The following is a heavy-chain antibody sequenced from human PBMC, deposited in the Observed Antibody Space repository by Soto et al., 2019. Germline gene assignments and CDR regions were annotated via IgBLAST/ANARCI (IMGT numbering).Heavy chain of an antibody. CDR1: GFTFSSYG. CDR2: IWYDGSNK. J-gene: IGHJ4*02. Sequence: ESGGGVVQPGRSLRLSCAASGFTFSSYGMHWVRQAPGKGLEWVAVIWYDGSNKYYADSVKGRFTISRDNSKNTLYLQMNSLRAEDTAVYYCARDPGRSSGWPYYFDYWGQGTLVTVSS. D-gene: IGHD6-19*01. CDR3: ARDPGRSSGWPYYFDY. V-gene: IGHV3-33*01.